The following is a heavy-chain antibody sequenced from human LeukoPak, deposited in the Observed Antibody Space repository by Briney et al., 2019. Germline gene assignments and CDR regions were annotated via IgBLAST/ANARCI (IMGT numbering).Heavy chain of an antibody. CDR3: ARGDLGAFDI. CDR1: GGSINNGGYY. Sequence: SETLSLTCTVSGGSINNGGYYWSWIRQPPGKGLEWIGYIYYSGSTNYNPSLKSRVTVSVDTSKNQFSLKLSSVTAADTAVYYCARGDLGAFDIWGQGTMVTVSS. CDR2: IYYSGST. D-gene: IGHD7-27*01. V-gene: IGHV4-61*08. J-gene: IGHJ3*02.